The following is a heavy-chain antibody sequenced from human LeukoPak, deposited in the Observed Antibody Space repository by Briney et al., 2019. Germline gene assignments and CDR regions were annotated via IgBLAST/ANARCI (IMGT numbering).Heavy chain of an antibody. CDR1: GGSISSSSYY. V-gene: IGHV4-39*07. Sequence: SETLSLTCTVSGGSISSSSYYWGWIRQPPGKGLEWIGSIYYSGSTYYNPSLKSRVTISVDTSKNQFSLKLSSVTAADTAVYYCAIREYCSSTSCYEGGWFGPWGQGTLVTVSS. J-gene: IGHJ5*02. CDR2: IYYSGST. D-gene: IGHD2-2*01. CDR3: AIREYCSSTSCYEGGWFGP.